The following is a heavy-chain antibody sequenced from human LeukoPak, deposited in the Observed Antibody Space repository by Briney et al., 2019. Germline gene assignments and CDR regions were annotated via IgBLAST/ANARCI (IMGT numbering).Heavy chain of an antibody. CDR2: INPSDGGT. Sequence: ASVKVSCKASGYTFTSYYMHWVRQAPGQGLEWMEVINPSDGGTTHAQKFKGRVTMTRDMSTSTVYMELSSLRSEDTAVYYCAREVGSWDYWGQGTLVTVSS. V-gene: IGHV1-46*01. D-gene: IGHD2-15*01. CDR3: AREVGSWDY. CDR1: GYTFTSYY. J-gene: IGHJ4*02.